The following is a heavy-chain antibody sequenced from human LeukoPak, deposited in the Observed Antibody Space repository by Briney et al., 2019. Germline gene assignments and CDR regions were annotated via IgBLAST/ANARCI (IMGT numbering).Heavy chain of an antibody. CDR2: INHSGST. Sequence: SETLSLTCAVYGGSFSGYYWSCIRQPPGKGLEWIGEINHSGSTNYNPSLKSRVTISVDKSKNQFSLKLSSVTAADTAVYYCARGSGSGDPWGYYYYYMDVWGKGTTVTVSS. CDR1: GGSFSGYY. V-gene: IGHV4-34*01. CDR3: ARGSGSGDPWGYYYYYMDV. J-gene: IGHJ6*03. D-gene: IGHD3-10*01.